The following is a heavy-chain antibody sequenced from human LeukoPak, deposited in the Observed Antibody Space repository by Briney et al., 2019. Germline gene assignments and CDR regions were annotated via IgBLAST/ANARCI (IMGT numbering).Heavy chain of an antibody. V-gene: IGHV4-38-2*01. CDR2: NYHSGST. CDR3: AKNIGIAVAGNDY. J-gene: IGHJ4*02. CDR1: GYSISSGYY. D-gene: IGHD6-19*01. Sequence: SETLSLTCAVSGYSISSGYYWGWIRQPPGKGLEWIGSNYHSGSTYYNPSLKSRVTISVDTSKNQFSLKLSSVTAADTAVYYCAKNIGIAVAGNDYWGQGTLVTVSS.